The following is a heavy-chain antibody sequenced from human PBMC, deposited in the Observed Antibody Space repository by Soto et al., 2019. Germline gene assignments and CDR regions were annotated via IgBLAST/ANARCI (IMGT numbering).Heavy chain of an antibody. CDR2: IYYMGST. CDR3: ARDRATANYYYYGMDV. Sequence: SETLSLTCTVSGGSISGGGCYWSWIRQRPGKGLEWIGYIYYMGSTYYNPSLKSRVPISVDPSKNQFSRKLSSVTAADTAVYYGARDRATANYYYYGMDVWGQGTTVTVSS. CDR1: GGSISGGGCY. V-gene: IGHV4-31*03. D-gene: IGHD1-26*01. J-gene: IGHJ6*02.